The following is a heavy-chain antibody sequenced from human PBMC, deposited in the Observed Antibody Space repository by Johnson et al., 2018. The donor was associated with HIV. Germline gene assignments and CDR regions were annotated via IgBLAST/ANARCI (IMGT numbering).Heavy chain of an antibody. CDR3: ARDQRGGKSAFEI. D-gene: IGHD4-23*01. CDR2: IKSKTDGGTT. CDR1: GFTFSNAW. J-gene: IGHJ3*02. Sequence: VQLVESGGGLVQPGGSLRLSCAASGFTFSNAWMSWVRQAPGKGLEWVGRIKSKTDGGTTDYAAPVKGRFTISRDDSKNTLYLQMNSPRVEDSAVYYCARDQRGGKSAFEIWGQGTLVTVSS. V-gene: IGHV3-15*01.